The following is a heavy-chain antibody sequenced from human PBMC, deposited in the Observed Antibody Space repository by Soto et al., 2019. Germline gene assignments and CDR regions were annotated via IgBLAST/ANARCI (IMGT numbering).Heavy chain of an antibody. Sequence: ASVKVSCKASGYTFTSYAMHWVRQAPGQRLEWMGWINADNGNTKYSQKFQGRVTITRNTSVSTAYMELSSLRSEDTAVYYCARAGTRKPRRFDPWGQGTLVTVSS. CDR2: INADNGNT. CDR1: GYTFTSYA. CDR3: ARAGTRKPRRFDP. V-gene: IGHV1-3*01. J-gene: IGHJ5*02. D-gene: IGHD1-1*01.